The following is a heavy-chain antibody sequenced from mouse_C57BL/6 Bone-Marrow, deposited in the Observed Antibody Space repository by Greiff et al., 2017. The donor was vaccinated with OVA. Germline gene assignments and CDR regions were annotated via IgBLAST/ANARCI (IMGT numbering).Heavy chain of an antibody. Sequence: VMLVESGPGLVAPSQSLSITCTASGFSLTSYAISWVRQPPGKGLEWLGVIWTGGGTNYNSAPKSRLSISKDNSKSQVFLKMNRLQTDDTARDYCARNDYDGVYYAMDYWGQGTSVTVSS. CDR1: GFSLTSYA. CDR3: ARNDYDGVYYAMDY. J-gene: IGHJ4*01. D-gene: IGHD2-4*01. V-gene: IGHV2-9-1*01. CDR2: IWTGGGT.